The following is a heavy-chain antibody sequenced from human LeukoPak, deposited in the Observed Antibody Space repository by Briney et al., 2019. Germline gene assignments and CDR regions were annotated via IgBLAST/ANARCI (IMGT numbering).Heavy chain of an antibody. Sequence: GGSLRLSCTASGFTLGGHDMHWVRQTTGDGLECVAAVSAGHHAFYAGSVKGRFTVSREDAKNSLYLQMNSLRAGDTAVYYCVREARGYHYTYFDYWGQGSLVTVSS. CDR1: GFTLGGHD. V-gene: IGHV3-13*01. D-gene: IGHD5-18*01. CDR3: VREARGYHYTYFDY. CDR2: VSAGHHA. J-gene: IGHJ4*02.